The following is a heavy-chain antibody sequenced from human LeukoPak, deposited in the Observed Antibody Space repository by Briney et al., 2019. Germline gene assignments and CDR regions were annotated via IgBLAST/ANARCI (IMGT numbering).Heavy chain of an antibody. Sequence: ASVKVSCKASGYTFTSYGISWVRQAPGQGLEWMGWISAYNGNTNYAQKLQGRVTMTTDTSTSTAYMEPRSLRSDDTAVYYCARDGGGGLGLGVFDIWGQGTMVTVSS. CDR3: ARDGGGGLGLGVFDI. CDR1: GYTFTSYG. D-gene: IGHD2-15*01. CDR2: ISAYNGNT. J-gene: IGHJ3*02. V-gene: IGHV1-18*01.